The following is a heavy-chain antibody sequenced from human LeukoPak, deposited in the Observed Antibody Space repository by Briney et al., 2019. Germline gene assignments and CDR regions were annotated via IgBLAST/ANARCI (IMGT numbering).Heavy chain of an antibody. V-gene: IGHV4-59*01. J-gene: IGHJ5*02. Sequence: SETLSLTCTVSGCSISSYYWSWILQPPAKGLEWIGYIYNSGSTNYNPSLKSRVTISVATSKNQFSLKLSSVTAADTAVYSCAKDGSGSYFNWFDPWGQGTLVTVSS. CDR3: AKDGSGSYFNWFDP. D-gene: IGHD1-26*01. CDR1: GCSISSYY. CDR2: IYNSGST.